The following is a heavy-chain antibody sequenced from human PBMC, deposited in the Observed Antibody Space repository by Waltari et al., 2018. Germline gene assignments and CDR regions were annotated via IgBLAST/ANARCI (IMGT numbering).Heavy chain of an antibody. D-gene: IGHD4-4*01. J-gene: IGHJ4*02. V-gene: IGHV5-51*01. CDR2: IYPGDSDT. CDR1: GYTFSDCW. Sequence: EVRLVQSGAEVKKPGESLKISCQASGYTFSDCWIGWVRQMPGQGLEWMGVIYPGDSDTQYSPTFQGQVTISVDKSIGTAYLHWSSLKASDTAVYYCARRRGDYSDFNYWGQGTLVTVSS. CDR3: ARRRGDYSDFNY.